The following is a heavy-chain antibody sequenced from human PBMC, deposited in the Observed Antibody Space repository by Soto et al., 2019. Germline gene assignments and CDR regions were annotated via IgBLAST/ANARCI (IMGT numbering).Heavy chain of an antibody. J-gene: IGHJ1*01. Sequence: RGSLRLSCAASGFTFSSYAMSWVRQAPGKGLEWVSAISGSGGSTYYADSVKGRFTISRDNSKNTLYLQMNSLRAEDTAVYYCAKDTIEWLPRPAEYFQHWGQGTLVTVSS. CDR1: GFTFSSYA. CDR3: AKDTIEWLPRPAEYFQH. CDR2: ISGSGGST. V-gene: IGHV3-23*01. D-gene: IGHD3-3*01.